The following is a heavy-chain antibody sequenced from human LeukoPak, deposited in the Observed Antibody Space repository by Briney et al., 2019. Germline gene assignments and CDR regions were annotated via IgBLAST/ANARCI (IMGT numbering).Heavy chain of an antibody. V-gene: IGHV4-34*01. CDR1: GGSFSGYY. D-gene: IGHD3-10*01. CDR2: INHSGST. Sequence: PSETLSLTCAVYGGSFSGYYWSWIRQPPGKGLEWIGEINHSGSTNYNPSLKSRVTISVDTSKNQFSLKLSSVTAADTAVYYCARGLTMVRGVINWFDPWGQGTLVTISS. CDR3: ARGLTMVRGVINWFDP. J-gene: IGHJ5*02.